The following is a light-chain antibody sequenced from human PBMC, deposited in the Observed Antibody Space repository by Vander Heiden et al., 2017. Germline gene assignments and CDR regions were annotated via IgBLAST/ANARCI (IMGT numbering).Light chain of an antibody. Sequence: DIQMTQSPSSLSASVGDRVTITCRASQSISSYLNWYQQKPGKAPKLLIYAASSLQSGVPSRFSGSGSGTDFTLTISSLQPEDFATYYWQQSYSTPPEVTFGGGTKVEIK. CDR2: AAS. J-gene: IGKJ4*01. CDR3: QQSYSTPPEVT. V-gene: IGKV1-39*01. CDR1: QSISSY.